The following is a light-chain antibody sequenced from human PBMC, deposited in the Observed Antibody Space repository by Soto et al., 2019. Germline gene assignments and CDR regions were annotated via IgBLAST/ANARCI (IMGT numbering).Light chain of an antibody. CDR3: QQYDNLPLT. CDR1: QDISNY. J-gene: IGKJ4*01. V-gene: IGKV1-33*01. Sequence: DIPMTPCQSPLSPSLGDRVTITCPASQDISNYLNRYQQKPGKAPKLLIYDASNLETGVPSRFSGSGSGTDFTFTISSLQPEDIATYYCQQYDNLPLTFGGGTKVDIK. CDR2: DAS.